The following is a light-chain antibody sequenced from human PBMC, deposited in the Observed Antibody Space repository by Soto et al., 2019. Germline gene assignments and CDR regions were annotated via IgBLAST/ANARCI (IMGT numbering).Light chain of an antibody. Sequence: HPAPLSGSPGQSITISRPGTPSDIGAYNFVSWYQQHPGEVPKLILYDVNVRPSGVSNRFSGSKSGNTASLTISGLQAEDEADYYCTSWTTSTTMIFGGGTKVTVL. CDR1: PSDIGAYNF. CDR3: TSWTTSTTMI. V-gene: IGLV2-14*03. J-gene: IGLJ2*01. CDR2: DVN.